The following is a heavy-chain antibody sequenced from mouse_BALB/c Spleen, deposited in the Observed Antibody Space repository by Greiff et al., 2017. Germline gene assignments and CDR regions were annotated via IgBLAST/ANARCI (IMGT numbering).Heavy chain of an antibody. CDR1: GFNIKDTY. V-gene: IGHV14-3*02. D-gene: IGHD2-4*01. Sequence: EVQGVESGAELVKPGASVKLSCTASGFNIKDTYMHWVKQRPEQGLEWIGRIDPANGNTKYDPKFQGKATITADTSSNTAYLQLSSLTSEDTAVYYCASDYAWFAYWGQGTLVTVSA. J-gene: IGHJ3*01. CDR3: ASDYAWFAY. CDR2: IDPANGNT.